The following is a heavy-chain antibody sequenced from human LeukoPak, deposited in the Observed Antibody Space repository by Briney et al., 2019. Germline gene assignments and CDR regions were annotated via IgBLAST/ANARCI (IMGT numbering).Heavy chain of an antibody. J-gene: IGHJ4*02. V-gene: IGHV1-8*02. D-gene: IGHD2-15*01. Sequence: GGSLRLSCAASGFTVSSNYMSWVRQATGQGLEWMGWMNPNSGNTGYAQKFQGRVTMTRNTSISTAYMELSSLRSEDTAVYYCAAMTTPLFDYWGQGTLVTVSS. CDR2: MNPNSGNT. CDR1: GFTVSSNY. CDR3: AAMTTPLFDY.